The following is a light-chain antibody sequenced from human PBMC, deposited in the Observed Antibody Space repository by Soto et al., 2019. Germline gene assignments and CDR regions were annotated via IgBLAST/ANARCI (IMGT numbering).Light chain of an antibody. CDR1: SSDVGGYNY. CDR2: DVR. CDR3: SSYTTISTYV. V-gene: IGLV2-14*01. J-gene: IGLJ1*01. Sequence: QSALTQPASVSGSPGQSITIPCTGTSSDVGGYNYVSWYQQHPGKAPKLMIYDVRNRPSGVSNRFSGSKPVNTASLTISGLQAEDEADYYCSSYTTISTYVFGTGTKVTVL.